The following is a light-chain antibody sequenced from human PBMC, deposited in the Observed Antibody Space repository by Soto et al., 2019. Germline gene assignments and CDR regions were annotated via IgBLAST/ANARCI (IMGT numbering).Light chain of an antibody. Sequence: EIVMTQSPATLSVSPGERATLSCRASQSVSSNLAWYQQKPGQAPRLLIYGASTRATGIPARFSRSGSDTEFTLTISSLQSEDVAVYYCQQYNNWPPLTFGGGTKVEIK. CDR1: QSVSSN. J-gene: IGKJ4*01. CDR3: QQYNNWPPLT. CDR2: GAS. V-gene: IGKV3-15*01.